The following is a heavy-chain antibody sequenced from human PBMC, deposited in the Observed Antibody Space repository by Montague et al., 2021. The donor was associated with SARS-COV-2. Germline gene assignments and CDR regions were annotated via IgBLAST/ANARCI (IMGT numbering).Heavy chain of an antibody. CDR1: GYSITSGSYY. CDR2: IYYSGST. V-gene: IGHV4-39*02. Sequence: SETLSPTCTVSGYSITSGSYYWGWIRQPPGKGLEWIGSIYYSGSTYYNPSLKSRVTISVDTTKNQFSLKMGSVTAADTAVYYCARDLRITTPGNYWGQGILVTVSS. J-gene: IGHJ4*02. CDR3: ARDLRITTPGNY. D-gene: IGHD6-13*01.